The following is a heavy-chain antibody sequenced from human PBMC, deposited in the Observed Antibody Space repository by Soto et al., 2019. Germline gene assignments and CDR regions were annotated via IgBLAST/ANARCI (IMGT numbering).Heavy chain of an antibody. D-gene: IGHD3-22*01. CDR1: GGSISSSSYY. Sequence: QLQLQESGPGLVKPSETLSLTCTVSGGSISSSSYYWGWIRQPPGKGLEWIGSIYYSGSTYYNPSLKSRVTITVDTSKNQCSLKLSSVTAADTAVYYCARQEAGDYDSSGYDYYYGMDVWGQGTTVTVSS. CDR2: IYYSGST. J-gene: IGHJ6*02. CDR3: ARQEAGDYDSSGYDYYYGMDV. V-gene: IGHV4-39*01.